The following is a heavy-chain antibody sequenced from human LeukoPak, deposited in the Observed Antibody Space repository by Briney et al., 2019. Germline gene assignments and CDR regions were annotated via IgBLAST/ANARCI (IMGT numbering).Heavy chain of an antibody. CDR3: ARAGSSWERPGTQMVAFDI. D-gene: IGHD6-13*01. J-gene: IGHJ3*02. CDR2: IYYSGST. Sequence: SETLSLTCTVSGGSISSSSYYWGWIRQPPGKGLEWIGSIYYSGSTYYNPSLKSRVTISVDTSKNQFSLKLSSVTAADTAVYYCARAGSSWERPGTQMVAFDIWGQGTMVTVSS. V-gene: IGHV4-39*07. CDR1: GGSISSSSYY.